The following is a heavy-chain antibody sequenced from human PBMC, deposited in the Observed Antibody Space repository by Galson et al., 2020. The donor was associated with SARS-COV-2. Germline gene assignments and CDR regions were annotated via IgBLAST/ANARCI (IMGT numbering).Heavy chain of an antibody. Sequence: GGSLRLSCVASGFTLSRYFMNWVRQAPGKGLEWVSDISNTGDRPHYADSVEGRFTISRDTSKNTLYLQMNGLRAEDTAIYYCAKDLHYYGMDVWGQGTTVTVSS. V-gene: IGHV3-23*01. J-gene: IGHJ6*02. CDR2: ISNTGDRP. CDR3: AKDLHYYGMDV. CDR1: GFTLSRYF.